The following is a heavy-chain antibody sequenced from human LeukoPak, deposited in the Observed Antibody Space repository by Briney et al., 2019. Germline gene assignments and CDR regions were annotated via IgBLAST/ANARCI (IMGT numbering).Heavy chain of an antibody. CDR3: AGMNYDILTGYYYYYYGIDV. V-gene: IGHV3-30-3*01. CDR2: ISYDGSNK. CDR1: GFTFSSYA. J-gene: IGHJ6*02. Sequence: GGSLRLSCAASGFTFSSYAMDWVRQAPGKGLERVAVISYDGSNKYYADSVKGRFTISRDNSKSTLYLQMNSLRAEDTAVYYCAGMNYDILTGYYYYYYGIDVWGQGTTVTVSS. D-gene: IGHD3-9*01.